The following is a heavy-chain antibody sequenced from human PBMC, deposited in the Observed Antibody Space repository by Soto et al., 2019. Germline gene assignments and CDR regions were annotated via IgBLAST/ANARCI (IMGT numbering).Heavy chain of an antibody. Sequence: EVQLMESGGGLVQPGGSLRLSCTASGFSVSDHFMDWVRQTPGKGLEWVAQITNRATGDTTFYAASVKDRFTVSRDDWRNSLYLQMNSLKSEDTAVYYCASSITQMLTDWGQGTLVAVAS. CDR3: ASSITQMLTD. CDR1: GFSVSDHF. V-gene: IGHV3-72*01. J-gene: IGHJ4*02. D-gene: IGHD1-20*01. CDR2: ITNRATGDTT.